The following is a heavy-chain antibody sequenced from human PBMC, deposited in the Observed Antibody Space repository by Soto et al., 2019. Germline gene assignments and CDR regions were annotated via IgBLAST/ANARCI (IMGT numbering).Heavy chain of an antibody. Sequence: SGPTLVNPTQTLTLTCTFSGFSLSTSGMCVSWIRQPPGKALEWLARIDWDDDKYYSTSLKTRLTISKDTSKNQVVLTMTNMDPVGTATYYCARIQFEVAGTPYFDYWGQGTLVTVSS. D-gene: IGHD6-19*01. J-gene: IGHJ4*02. CDR2: IDWDDDK. CDR3: ARIQFEVAGTPYFDY. CDR1: GFSLSTSGMC. V-gene: IGHV2-70*11.